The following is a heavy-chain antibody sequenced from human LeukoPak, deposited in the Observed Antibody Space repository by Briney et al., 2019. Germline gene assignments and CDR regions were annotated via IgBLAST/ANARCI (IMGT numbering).Heavy chain of an antibody. J-gene: IGHJ5*02. D-gene: IGHD6-13*01. Sequence: SQTLSLTSAISGDSVSINSAAWNWVRQSPSRGLEWLGRTYYRSKWYNDYAVSGKSRITINPDTSKNQFSLQLNSVTPEDTAVYYCAREPQATRQQLRDWFDPWGQGTLVTVSS. CDR1: GDSVSINSAA. V-gene: IGHV6-1*01. CDR2: TYYRSKWYN. CDR3: AREPQATRQQLRDWFDP.